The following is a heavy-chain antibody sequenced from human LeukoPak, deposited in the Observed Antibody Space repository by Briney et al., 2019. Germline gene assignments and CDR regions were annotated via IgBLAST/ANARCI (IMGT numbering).Heavy chain of an antibody. V-gene: IGHV1-69*05. CDR1: GGTFSDYA. CDR3: ARAPYYDFWSGTAWDY. Sequence: ASVKVSCKASGGTFSDYATSWVRQAPGQGLEWMGGIIPRFGKTNYAKKFPGRLTITTDESTSTVYMELISLRSEDTAVYFCARAPYYDFWSGTAWDYWGQGTLVTVSS. CDR2: IIPRFGKT. D-gene: IGHD3-3*01. J-gene: IGHJ4*02.